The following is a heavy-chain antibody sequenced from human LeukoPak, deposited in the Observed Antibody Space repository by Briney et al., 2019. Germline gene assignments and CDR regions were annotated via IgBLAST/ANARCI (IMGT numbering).Heavy chain of an antibody. J-gene: IGHJ4*02. V-gene: IGHV1-2*02. D-gene: IGHD3-22*01. CDR3: AKVGSNGYYYLNFDC. Sequence: ASVKVSCKASGYTFIDYYMHWARQAPGQGLEWMGWINPNSGGTEYAQKLQGKVTMTRDTSINTAYMELSRLTSDDTAVYYCAKVGSNGYYYLNFDCWGQGTLVTVSS. CDR1: GYTFIDYY. CDR2: INPNSGGT.